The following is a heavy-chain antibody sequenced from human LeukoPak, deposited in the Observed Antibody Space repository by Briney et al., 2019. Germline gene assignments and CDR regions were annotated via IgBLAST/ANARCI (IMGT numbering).Heavy chain of an antibody. CDR3: ACVGATLNYFDY. J-gene: IGHJ4*02. D-gene: IGHD1-26*01. CDR2: IYYSGST. Sequence: SETLSLTCTVSGGSISSSSYYWGWIRQPPGKGLEWIGSIYYSGSTYYNPSLKSRVTISVDTSKNQFSLKLSSVTAADTAVYYCACVGATLNYFDYWGQGTLVTVSS. CDR1: GGSISSSSYY. V-gene: IGHV4-39*01.